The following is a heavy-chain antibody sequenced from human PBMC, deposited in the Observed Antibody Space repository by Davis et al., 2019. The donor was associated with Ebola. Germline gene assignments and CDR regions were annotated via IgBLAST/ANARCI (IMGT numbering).Heavy chain of an antibody. D-gene: IGHD3-9*01. Sequence: GESLKISCVTSGFTFYRYEMNWVRQAPVKGLEWVSFISASGSPIYYADSVKGRFTISRDSAKNSVHLQMNSLRAEDTGIYYCARGPLTALDYWGQGTLVTVSS. CDR3: ARGPLTALDY. CDR1: GFTFYRYE. J-gene: IGHJ4*02. CDR2: ISASGSPI. V-gene: IGHV3-48*03.